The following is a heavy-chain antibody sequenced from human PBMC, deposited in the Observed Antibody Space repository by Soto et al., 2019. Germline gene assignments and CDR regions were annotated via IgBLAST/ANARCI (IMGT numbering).Heavy chain of an antibody. J-gene: IGHJ5*02. CDR3: AREILTGYYPAGWFDP. V-gene: IGHV4-39*02. CDR2: IYFRGST. Sequence: QLQLQESGPGLVKPSETLSLTCTVSGGSISSSTYYWGWIRQPPGKGLEWIGSIYFRGSTYYNPSLKSRVSVSVDTSKNKFSLKLTSVTAADTAVYYCAREILTGYYPAGWFDPWGQGTLVTVSS. D-gene: IGHD3-9*01. CDR1: GGSISSSTYY.